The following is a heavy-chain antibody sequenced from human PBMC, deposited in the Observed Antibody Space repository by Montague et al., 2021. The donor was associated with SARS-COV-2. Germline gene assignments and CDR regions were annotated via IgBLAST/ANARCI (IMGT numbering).Heavy chain of an antibody. J-gene: IGHJ5*01. CDR2: ISGSSVHI. V-gene: IGHV3-21*01. D-gene: IGHD3-3*01. CDR1: GFTFVSCT. CDR3: ARQHPLIVISGVADS. Sequence: SLRLSCAASGFTFVSCTMNWFRQAPGKGLEWVSSISGSSVHIYYADSLRGRFTISRDNAKNSLYLQMNTLSADDTAVYYCARQHPLIVISGVADSWGQGTLVTVSS.